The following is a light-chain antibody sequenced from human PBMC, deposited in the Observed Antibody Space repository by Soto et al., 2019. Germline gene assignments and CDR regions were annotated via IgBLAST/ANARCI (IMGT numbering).Light chain of an antibody. J-gene: IGKJ1*01. CDR2: KAS. V-gene: IGKV1-5*03. Sequence: DIQMTXXPXTLSASVGDRVTITCRASQSISSWLAWYQQKPGKAPKLLIYKASSLESGVPSRFSGSGSGTEFTITISSLQPDDFATYYCQQYNSYWTFGQGTKVEIK. CDR1: QSISSW. CDR3: QQYNSYWT.